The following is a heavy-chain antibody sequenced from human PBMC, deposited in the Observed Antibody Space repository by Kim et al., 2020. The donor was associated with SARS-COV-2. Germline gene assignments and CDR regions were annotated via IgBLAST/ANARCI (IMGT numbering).Heavy chain of an antibody. CDR3: AREVLYYYDSSGYGLFDAFDI. CDR1: GGTFSSYA. CDR2: IIPIFGIA. D-gene: IGHD3-22*01. V-gene: IGHV1-69*04. Sequence: SVKVSCKASGGTFSSYAISWVRQAPGQGLEWMGRIIPIFGIANYAQKFQGRVTITADKSTSTAYMELSSLRSEDTAVYYCAREVLYYYDSSGYGLFDAFDIWGQGTMVTVSS. J-gene: IGHJ3*02.